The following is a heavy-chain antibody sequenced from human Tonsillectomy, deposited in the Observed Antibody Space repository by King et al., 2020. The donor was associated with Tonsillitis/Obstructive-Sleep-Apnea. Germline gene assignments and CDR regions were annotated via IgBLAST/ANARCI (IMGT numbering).Heavy chain of an antibody. CDR2: IYPDDSDT. CDR3: ARPAPSLNDAFDI. CDR1: GYSFTSYW. Sequence: VQLVESGAEVKKPGESLKISRKGSGYSFTSYWICWVRQMPGKGLEWMVIIYPDDSDTRYSPSFQGQVTISADKSISTAYLQWRSLKASDTAMYYCARPAPSLNDAFDIWGQGTMVTVSS. V-gene: IGHV5-51*01. J-gene: IGHJ3*02.